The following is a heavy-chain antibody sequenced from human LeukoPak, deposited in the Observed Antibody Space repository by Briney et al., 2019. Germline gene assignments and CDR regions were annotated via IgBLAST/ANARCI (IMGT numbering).Heavy chain of an antibody. CDR3: ARDLSPVGVVPAAMAAY. J-gene: IGHJ4*02. V-gene: IGHV1-46*01. CDR2: INPSGGST. D-gene: IGHD2-2*01. CDR1: GYTFTSYY. Sequence: ASVKVSCKASGYTFTSYYMHWVRQAPGQGLEWMGIINPSGGSTSYAQKFQGRVTMTTDTSTSTVYMELSSLRSEDTAVYYCARDLSPVGVVPAAMAAYWGQGTLVTVSS.